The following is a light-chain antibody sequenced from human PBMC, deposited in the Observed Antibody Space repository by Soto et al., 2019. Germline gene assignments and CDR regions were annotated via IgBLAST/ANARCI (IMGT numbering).Light chain of an antibody. V-gene: IGKV1-33*01. CDR2: DAS. CDR3: QQYDILPIT. CDR1: QDINIY. J-gene: IGKJ5*01. Sequence: QLTQSPSDIVTFVWRRGTITCQATQDINIYLNWYQQKPGKAPNLLIYDASNLEIGVPSRFSGSGSGTHFTFTISSLQPEDIGTYYCQQYDILPITFGRGTRLDIK.